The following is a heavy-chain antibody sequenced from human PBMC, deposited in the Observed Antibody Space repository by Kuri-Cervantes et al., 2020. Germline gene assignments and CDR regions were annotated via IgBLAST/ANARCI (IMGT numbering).Heavy chain of an antibody. CDR2: IYHSGST. D-gene: IGHD2-2*01. V-gene: IGHV4-4*02. CDR1: GGSISSSNW. J-gene: IGHJ3*02. Sequence: SETLSLTCAVSGGSISSSNWWSWVRQPPGKGLEWIGEIYHSGSTNYNPSLKSRVTISVDKSKNQFSLKLSSVTAADTAVYYCAKGGGDIVVVPAAKRKNAFDIWGQGTMVTVSS. CDR3: AKGGGDIVVVPAAKRKNAFDI.